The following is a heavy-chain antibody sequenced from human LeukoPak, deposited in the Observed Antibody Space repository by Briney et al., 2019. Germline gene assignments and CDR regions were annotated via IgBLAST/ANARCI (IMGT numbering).Heavy chain of an antibody. D-gene: IGHD3-22*01. CDR1: GFTFSSYA. V-gene: IGHV3-23*01. CDR3: AKGHYDSSGHNYFDY. J-gene: IGHJ4*02. Sequence: GGSLRLSCAASGFTFSSYAMSWVRQAPGKGLEWVSAISGSGGSTYYADSVKGRFTISRDNSKNTLYLQMNSLRAEDTAVYYCAKGHYDSSGHNYFDYWGQGTLVTVSS. CDR2: ISGSGGST.